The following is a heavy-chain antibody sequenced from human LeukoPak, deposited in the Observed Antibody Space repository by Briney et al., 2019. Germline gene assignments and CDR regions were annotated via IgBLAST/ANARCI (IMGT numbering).Heavy chain of an antibody. Sequence: GGSLRLSCAASGFTFSDYYMSWVRQAPGKGLEGVSGIIGTGTTYYEDSVKGRFTISRDISKNKLYLQMNSLRAEDTAVYYCAHGSMYQLDYWGQGTLVTVSS. V-gene: IGHV3-23*01. J-gene: IGHJ4*02. CDR1: GFTFSDYY. CDR2: IIGTGTT. D-gene: IGHD2-2*01. CDR3: AHGSMYQLDY.